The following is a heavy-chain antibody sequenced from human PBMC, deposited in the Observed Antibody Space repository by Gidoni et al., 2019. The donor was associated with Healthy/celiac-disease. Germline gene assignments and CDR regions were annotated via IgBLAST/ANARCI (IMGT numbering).Heavy chain of an antibody. CDR2: IYYSGST. CDR3: ARGDFGDLMYYFDY. J-gene: IGHJ4*02. CDR1: GGSISSYY. Sequence: QVQLQESGPGLVKPSETLSLTCTVSGGSISSYYWSWIRQPPGKGLEWIGYIYYSGSTNYNPSLKSRVTISVDTSKNQFSLKLSSVTAADTAVYYCARGDFGDLMYYFDYWGQGTLVTVSS. V-gene: IGHV4-59*12. D-gene: IGHD4-17*01.